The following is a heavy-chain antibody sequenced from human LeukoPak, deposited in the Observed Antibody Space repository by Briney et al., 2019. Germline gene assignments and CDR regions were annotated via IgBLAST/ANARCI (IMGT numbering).Heavy chain of an antibody. CDR1: RYTFTSYG. V-gene: IGHV1-18*01. CDR2: ISDYNGNT. D-gene: IGHD5-24*01. CDR3: AREEGDGYNYGICDY. J-gene: IGHJ4*02. Sequence: ASVKASCEASRYTFTSYGISWARQAPGQGLEWMGWISDYNGNTNYAQKLQGRVTMTTDTSTSTAYMELRSLRSDDTAVYYCAREEGDGYNYGICDYWGKGTLVTVSS.